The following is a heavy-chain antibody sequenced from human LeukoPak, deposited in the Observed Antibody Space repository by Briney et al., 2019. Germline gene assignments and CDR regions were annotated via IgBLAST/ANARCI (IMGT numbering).Heavy chain of an antibody. CDR1: GFTFSSYG. CDR2: ISYDGSNK. J-gene: IGHJ6*02. V-gene: IGHV3-30*18. Sequence: GRSLRLSCAASGFTFSSYGMHWVRQAPGKGLERVAVISYDGSNKYYADSVKGRFTISRDNSKNTLYLQMNSLRAEDTAVYYCAKGGRWVGYYGSGSDPLGMDVWGQGTTVTVSS. CDR3: AKGGRWVGYYGSGSDPLGMDV. D-gene: IGHD3-10*01.